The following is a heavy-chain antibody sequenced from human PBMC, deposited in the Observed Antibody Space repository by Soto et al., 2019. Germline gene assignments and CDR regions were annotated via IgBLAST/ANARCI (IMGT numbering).Heavy chain of an antibody. D-gene: IGHD6-13*01. Sequence: QVQLVESGGGVVQPGRSLRLSCAASGFTFSTHAMHWVRQAPGKGLECVAIVSFDGSNKYYADSVKGRFTISRDNSKNTLDLQMSGLTPEATAFYYCARDQTGITTAGGGRIDRWGQGTLVTVSS. CDR2: VSFDGSNK. V-gene: IGHV3-30-3*01. CDR3: ARDQTGITTAGGGRIDR. J-gene: IGHJ5*02. CDR1: GFTFSTHA.